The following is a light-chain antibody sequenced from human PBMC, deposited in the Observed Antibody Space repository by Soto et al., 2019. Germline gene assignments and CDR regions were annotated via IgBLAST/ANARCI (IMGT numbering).Light chain of an antibody. J-gene: IGKJ2*01. Sequence: EIVLTQSPATLSLSPGERATLSCRASQSVINYLAWYQQKPGQAPRLLIYDASNRATGIPARFSGSGSGTAFTPTNSSLKPDDLGVYYCKQLVTWPYTFGQGTKLEIK. V-gene: IGKV3-11*01. CDR3: KQLVTWPYT. CDR2: DAS. CDR1: QSVINY.